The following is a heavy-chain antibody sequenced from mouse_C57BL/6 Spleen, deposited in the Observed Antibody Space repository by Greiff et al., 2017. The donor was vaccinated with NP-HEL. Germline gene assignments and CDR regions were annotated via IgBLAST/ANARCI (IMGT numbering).Heavy chain of an antibody. CDR2: IDPANGNT. V-gene: IGHV14-3*01. Sequence: VQLQQSVAELVRPGASVKLSCTASGFNIKNTYMHWVKQRPEQGLEWIGRIDPANGNTKYAAKFQGKATITADTSSNTAYLQLSSLTSEATAISYCARSPTVVAPYAMDYWGQATSVTVSS. J-gene: IGHJ4*01. CDR3: ARSPTVVAPYAMDY. CDR1: GFNIKNTY. D-gene: IGHD1-1*01.